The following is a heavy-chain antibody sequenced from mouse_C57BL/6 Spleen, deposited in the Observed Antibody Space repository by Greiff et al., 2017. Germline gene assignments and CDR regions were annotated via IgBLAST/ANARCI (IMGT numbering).Heavy chain of an antibody. CDR2: IYPGDGDT. V-gene: IGHV1-82*01. CDR1: GYAFSSSW. CDR3: ARDGYGSSFNVDY. J-gene: IGHJ2*01. D-gene: IGHD1-1*01. Sequence: VQLQQSGPELVKPGASVKISCKASGYAFSSSWMNWVKQRPGKGLEWIGRIYPGDGDTNYNGKFKGKATLTADKSSSTAYMQLSSLTSEDSAVYFCARDGYGSSFNVDYWGQGTTLTVSS.